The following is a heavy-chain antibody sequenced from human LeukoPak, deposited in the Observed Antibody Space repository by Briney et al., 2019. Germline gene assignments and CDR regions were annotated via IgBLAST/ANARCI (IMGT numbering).Heavy chain of an antibody. CDR2: IFHTGSA. CDR1: GGSISSFY. Sequence: PSETLSLTCSVSGGSISSFYWSWIRQPPGQGLEWIGYIFHTGSASYNPSLRSRVTMSVDTSKNQFSLRLTSVSAADTAVYYCARGPPDYYYGMDVWGQGTTVTVS. D-gene: IGHD1-14*01. J-gene: IGHJ6*02. CDR3: ARGPPDYYYGMDV. V-gene: IGHV4-59*01.